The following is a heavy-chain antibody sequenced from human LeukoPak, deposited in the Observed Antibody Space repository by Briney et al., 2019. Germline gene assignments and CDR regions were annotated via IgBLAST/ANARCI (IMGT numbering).Heavy chain of an antibody. CDR2: MLYSGST. J-gene: IGHJ4*02. D-gene: IGHD1-14*01. CDR3: ARHAGRRGGFDY. Sequence: PSETLSLTCTVSGGSISSSSYYWSWIRQPPGKGLEWIGYMLYSGSTNYNPSLKSRVTISEDTSKNQFSLKLTSVTAADTAVYYCARHAGRRGGFDYWGQGSLVTVSS. V-gene: IGHV4-61*05. CDR1: GGSISSSSYY.